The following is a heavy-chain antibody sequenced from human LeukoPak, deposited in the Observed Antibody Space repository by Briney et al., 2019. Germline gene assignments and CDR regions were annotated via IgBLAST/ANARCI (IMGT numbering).Heavy chain of an antibody. CDR2: ITGSGGNT. J-gene: IGHJ6*02. Sequence: GGSPRLSCAASGCIFSSYSMSWVRQAPGMGLEWVSVITGSGGNTYYADSVKGRFTISKDNSKNTVYLQMSSLRVDDTAVYYCAKAASSSWPSYYYGMDVWGQGTTVTVSS. CDR3: AKAASSSWPSYYYGMDV. CDR1: GCIFSSYS. D-gene: IGHD6-13*01. V-gene: IGHV3-23*01.